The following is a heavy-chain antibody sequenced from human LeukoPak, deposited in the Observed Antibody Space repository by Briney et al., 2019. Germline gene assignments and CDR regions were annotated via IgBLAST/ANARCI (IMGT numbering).Heavy chain of an antibody. CDR3: ARDQGLGSLSYYFDY. CDR2: INSDGSST. V-gene: IGHV3-74*01. J-gene: IGHJ4*02. D-gene: IGHD3-10*01. Sequence: GGSLRLSCAASGFTFSSYAMNWVRQAPGKGLVWVSRINSDGSSTSYADSVKGRFTISRDSAKNTLYLQMNSLRAEDTAVYYCARDQGLGSLSYYFDYWGQGTLVTVSS. CDR1: GFTFSSYA.